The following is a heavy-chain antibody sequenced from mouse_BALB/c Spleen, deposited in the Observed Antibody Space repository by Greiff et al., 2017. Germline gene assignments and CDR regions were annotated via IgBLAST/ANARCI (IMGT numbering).Heavy chain of an antibody. CDR1: GFTFSSYY. V-gene: IGHV5-6-2*01. D-gene: IGHD1-1*01. Sequence: EVKLVESGGGLVKLGGSLKLSCAASGFTFSSYYMSWVRQTPEKRLELVAAINSNGGSTYYPDTVKGRFTISRDNAKNTLYLQMSSLKSEDTALYYCARITTVVEGWYFDVWGAGTTVTVSS. CDR2: INSNGGST. CDR3: ARITTVVEGWYFDV. J-gene: IGHJ1*01.